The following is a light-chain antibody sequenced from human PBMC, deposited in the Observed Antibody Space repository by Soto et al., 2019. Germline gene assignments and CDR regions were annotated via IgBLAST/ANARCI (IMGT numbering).Light chain of an antibody. CDR1: SSDVGAYNY. V-gene: IGLV2-14*03. J-gene: IGLJ7*01. CDR3: SSYTDSSSVEV. Sequence: QSALTQPASVSGSPGQSITISCTGTSSDVGAYNYVSWYQQHPGKAPKLTIYEVRNRPSGVSNRFSGSKSGNTASLTISGLQAEDEADYYCSSYTDSSSVEVFGSGTQLTVL. CDR2: EVR.